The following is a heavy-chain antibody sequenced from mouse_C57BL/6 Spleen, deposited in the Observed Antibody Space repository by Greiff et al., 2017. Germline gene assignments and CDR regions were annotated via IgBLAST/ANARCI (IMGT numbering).Heavy chain of an antibody. J-gene: IGHJ2*01. CDR2: INYDGSST. V-gene: IGHV5-16*01. Sequence: EVQLVESEGGLVQPGSSMKLSCTASGFTFSDYYMAWVRQVPEKGLEWVANINYDGSSTYYLDPLKSRFIISRDNAKNILYLQMSSLKSEDTATYYCARERHYYGSSYGSFDYWGQGTTLTVSS. CDR3: ARERHYYGSSYGSFDY. CDR1: GFTFSDYY. D-gene: IGHD1-1*01.